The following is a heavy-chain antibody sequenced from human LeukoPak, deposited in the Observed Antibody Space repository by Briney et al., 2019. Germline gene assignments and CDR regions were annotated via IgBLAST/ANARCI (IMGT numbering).Heavy chain of an antibody. V-gene: IGHV4-4*02. D-gene: IGHD5-18*01. CDR2: IYHSGST. CDR1: GGSISSSNW. J-gene: IGHJ6*02. Sequence: PSGTLSLTCAVSGGSISSSNWWSWVRQPPGKGLEWIGEIYHSGSTNYNPSLKSRVTISVDKSKNQFSLKLSSVTAADTAVYYCARVGVGDTAMVYGMDVWGQGTTVTVSS. CDR3: ARVGVGDTAMVYGMDV.